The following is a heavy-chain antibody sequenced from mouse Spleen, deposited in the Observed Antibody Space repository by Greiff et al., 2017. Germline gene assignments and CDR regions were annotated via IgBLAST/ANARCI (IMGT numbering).Heavy chain of an antibody. CDR3: AREDKYDEVYAMDD. CDR1: GYTFTDYY. D-gene: IGHD2-14*01. CDR2: LYPGSGNT. J-gene: IGHJ4*01. V-gene: IGHV1-84*02. Sequence: VQLVESGPELVKPGASVKISCKASGYTFTDYYINWVKQKPGQGLEWIGWLYPGSGNTKSNEKFKGKATLTVDTSSSTAYMQLSSLTSEDTAVYFCAREDKYDEVYAMDDWGQGTSVTVSS.